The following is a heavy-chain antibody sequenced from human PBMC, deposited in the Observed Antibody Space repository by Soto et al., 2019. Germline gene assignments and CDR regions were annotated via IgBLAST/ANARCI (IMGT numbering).Heavy chain of an antibody. Sequence: EVQLVESGGGLVKPGGSLRLSCVVSGLTFSKYAMNWVRQAPGKGLEWVSSISSSSRFIFYADTVKGRFTISRDNANNSLYLQVSSLRGEDTAVYYCASGFGIQCRVLEHWGQGALVTVSS. J-gene: IGHJ4*02. CDR1: GLTFSKYA. V-gene: IGHV3-21*02. CDR3: ASGFGIQCRVLEH. CDR2: ISSSSRFI. D-gene: IGHD5-18*01.